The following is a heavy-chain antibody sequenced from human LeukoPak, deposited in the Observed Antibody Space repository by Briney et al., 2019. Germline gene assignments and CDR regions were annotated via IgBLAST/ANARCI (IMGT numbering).Heavy chain of an antibody. D-gene: IGHD5-12*01. J-gene: IGHJ3*02. CDR1: GDSVSSNSAA. Sequence: SQTLSLTCAISGDSVSSNSAAWNWIRQSPPRGLEWLGRTYYRSKWYNDYAVSVKSRITINPDTSKNQFSLQLNSVTPEDTAVYYCALGMKVATDAFDIWGQGTMVTVSS. CDR2: TYYRSKWYN. V-gene: IGHV6-1*01. CDR3: ALGMKVATDAFDI.